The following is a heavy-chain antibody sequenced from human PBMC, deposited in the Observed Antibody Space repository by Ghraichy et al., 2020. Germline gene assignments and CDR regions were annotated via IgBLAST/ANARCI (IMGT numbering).Heavy chain of an antibody. J-gene: IGHJ5*02. D-gene: IGHD3-22*01. CDR2: IYASGST. CDR3: AREWRFYYDSSGWDNWFDP. V-gene: IGHV4-4*07. Sequence: SETPSLTCTVSGGSISSYYWSWIRQPAGKGLEWIGRIYASGSTNYNPSLKSRVTMSVDTSKNQFSLKLSSVTAADTAVYYCAREWRFYYDSSGWDNWFDPWGQGTLVTVSS. CDR1: GGSISSYY.